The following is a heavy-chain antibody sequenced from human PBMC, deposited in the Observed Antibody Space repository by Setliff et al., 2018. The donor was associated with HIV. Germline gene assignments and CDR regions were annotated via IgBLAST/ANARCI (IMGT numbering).Heavy chain of an antibody. V-gene: IGHV3-74*01. Sequence: GGSLRLSCAASGLTFSNYWMHWVRQAPGKGLEWASRIDSDGSDTNYADSVRGRFTISRDNAKNTVYLQLTSLRAEDTAVYYCARGPQYNFWGGYLGLWSQGTLVTVSS. CDR3: ARGPQYNFWGGYLGL. D-gene: IGHD3-3*01. CDR2: IDSDGSDT. J-gene: IGHJ4*02. CDR1: GLTFSNYW.